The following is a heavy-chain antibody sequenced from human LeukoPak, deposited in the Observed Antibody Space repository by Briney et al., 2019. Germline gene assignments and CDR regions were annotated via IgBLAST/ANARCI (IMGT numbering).Heavy chain of an antibody. D-gene: IGHD4-17*01. Sequence: PSETLSLTCAVSDDSFSSHYWTWIRQPPGKGLEWIGYISYIGNTNYNPSLKSRVTISIDTSRNQFSLRLSSVTAADTAVYYCARDLVTVTKGFDIWGQGTMVSVPS. CDR2: ISYIGNT. V-gene: IGHV4-59*11. CDR3: ARDLVTVTKGFDI. CDR1: DDSFSSHY. J-gene: IGHJ3*02.